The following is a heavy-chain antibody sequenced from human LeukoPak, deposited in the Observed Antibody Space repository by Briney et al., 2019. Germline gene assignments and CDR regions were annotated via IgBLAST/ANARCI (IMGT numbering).Heavy chain of an antibody. V-gene: IGHV3-30*03. CDR1: GFTFSSYG. J-gene: IGHJ6*03. CDR3: ARHPGDFTGIVNYYYMDV. D-gene: IGHD1-26*01. Sequence: PGGSLRLSCAASGFTFSSYGMHWVRQAPGKGLEWVAVISYDGSNKYYGDSVKGRFTISRDNSKNTLFLQMNSLRPEDTAVYYCARHPGDFTGIVNYYYMDVWGKGTTVTVSS. CDR2: ISYDGSNK.